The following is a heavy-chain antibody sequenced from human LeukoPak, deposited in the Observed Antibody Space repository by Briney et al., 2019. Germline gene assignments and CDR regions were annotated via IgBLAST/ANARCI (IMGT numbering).Heavy chain of an antibody. CDR1: GGSISSYY. D-gene: IGHD5-18*01. CDR3: ARGGGYSYGSHNNWFDP. J-gene: IGHJ5*02. V-gene: IGHV4-59*01. Sequence: SETLSLTCTVSGGSISSYYWSWIRQPPGKGLEWIGYIYYSGSTNYNPSLKSRVTISVDTSKNQFSLKLSSVTAADTAVYYCARGGGYSYGSHNNWFDPWGQGTLVTVSS. CDR2: IYYSGST.